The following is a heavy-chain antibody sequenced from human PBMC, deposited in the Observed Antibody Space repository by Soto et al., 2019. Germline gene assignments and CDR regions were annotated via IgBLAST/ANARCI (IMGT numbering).Heavy chain of an antibody. J-gene: IGHJ6*02. Sequence: QVQLVESGGGVVQPGRSLRLSCAASGFTFSSYGMHWVRQAPGKGLEWVAVIWYDGSNKYYADSVKGRFTISRDNSKNTLYLQMNSLRAEDTAVYYCARDPYVPRWSVAATPEDYYYYGMDVWGQGTTVTVSS. V-gene: IGHV3-33*01. CDR1: GFTFSSYG. CDR2: IWYDGSNK. CDR3: ARDPYVPRWSVAATPEDYYYYGMDV. D-gene: IGHD2-15*01.